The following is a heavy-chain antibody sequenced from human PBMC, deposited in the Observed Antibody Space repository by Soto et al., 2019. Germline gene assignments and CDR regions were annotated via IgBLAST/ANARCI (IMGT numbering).Heavy chain of an antibody. CDR2: IYYSGST. V-gene: IGHV4-59*01. Sequence: QPPGKGLEWIGYIYYSGSTNYNPSLKSRLTISVNTSKNQLPLKLSSVTAADTAVYYFARFRVARQRADSVYGCQGTLVTVSA. J-gene: IGHJ4*02. CDR3: ARFRVARQRADSVY. D-gene: IGHD2-21*02.